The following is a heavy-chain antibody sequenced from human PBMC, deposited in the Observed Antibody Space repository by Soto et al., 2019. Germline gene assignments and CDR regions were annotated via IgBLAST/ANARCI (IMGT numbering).Heavy chain of an antibody. Sequence: GGSLRLSCAVSGFIFSDYYTNWIRQAPGKGLEWVSYISSSGHSIYYADSVKGRFTISRDNAKNSLYLQMNSVRAEDTAVYYCERGGGSHGSGSYSYYGMDVWGQGTTVTVSS. V-gene: IGHV3-11*01. D-gene: IGHD3-10*01. CDR2: ISSSGHSI. CDR1: GFIFSDYY. J-gene: IGHJ6*02. CDR3: ERGGGSHGSGSYSYYGMDV.